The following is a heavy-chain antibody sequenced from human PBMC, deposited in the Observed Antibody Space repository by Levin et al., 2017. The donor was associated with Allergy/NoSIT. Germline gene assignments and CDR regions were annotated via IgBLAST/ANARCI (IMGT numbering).Heavy chain of an antibody. CDR2: INPNSGGT. Sequence: ASVKVSCKASGYTFTGYYMHWVRQAPGQGLEWMGRINPNSGGTNYAQKFQGRVTMTRDTSISTAYMELSRLRSDDTAVYYCAREGHCSSTSCPNWFDPWGQGTLVTVSS. V-gene: IGHV1-2*06. CDR1: GYTFTGYY. CDR3: AREGHCSSTSCPNWFDP. J-gene: IGHJ5*02. D-gene: IGHD2-2*01.